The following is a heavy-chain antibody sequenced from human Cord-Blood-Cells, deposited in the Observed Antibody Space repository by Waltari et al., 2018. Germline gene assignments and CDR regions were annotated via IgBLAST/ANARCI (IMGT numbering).Heavy chain of an antibody. Sequence: QVQLQESGPGLVKPSETLSLTCTVSGGSISSYYWSWTRQPPGKGLEWIGYIYYSGSTNYNPSLKSRVTISVDTSKNQFSLKLSSVTAADTAVYYCARGVAAAGIALDYWGQGTLVTVSS. CDR1: GGSISSYY. CDR2: IYYSGST. V-gene: IGHV4-59*01. J-gene: IGHJ4*02. CDR3: ARGVAAAGIALDY. D-gene: IGHD6-13*01.